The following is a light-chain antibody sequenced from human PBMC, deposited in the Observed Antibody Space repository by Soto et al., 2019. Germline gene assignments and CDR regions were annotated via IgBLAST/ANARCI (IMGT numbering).Light chain of an antibody. Sequence: EIVLTQSPATLSLSPGERATLPCRSSRSLSSYLAWYQQKPGQAPRLLIHDASNRATGIPARFSGSGSGTDFTLTISSLEPEDFAVYYCQQRSNWPLSITFGQGTRLEIK. J-gene: IGKJ5*01. CDR2: DAS. CDR3: QQRSNWPLSIT. CDR1: RSLSSY. V-gene: IGKV3-11*01.